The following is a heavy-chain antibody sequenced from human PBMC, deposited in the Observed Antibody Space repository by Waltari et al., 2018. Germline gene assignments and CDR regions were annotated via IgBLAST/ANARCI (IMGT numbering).Heavy chain of an antibody. J-gene: IGHJ6*02. CDR3: ARGYGCSGGSCYPSSTSGYYYGMDV. CDR2: IYYSGST. Sequence: QVQLQESGPGLVKPSQTLSLTCTVSGGSISSGDYYWSCIRQPPGTGLEWIGDIYYSGSTYYNPSLKSRVTISVDTSKNQFSLKLSSVTAADTAVYYCARGYGCSGGSCYPSSTSGYYYGMDVWGQGTTVTVSS. D-gene: IGHD2-15*01. V-gene: IGHV4-30-4*01. CDR1: GGSISSGDYY.